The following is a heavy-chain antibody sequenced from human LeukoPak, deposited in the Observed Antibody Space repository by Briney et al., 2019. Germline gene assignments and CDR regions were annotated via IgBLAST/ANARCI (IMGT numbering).Heavy chain of an antibody. V-gene: IGHV3-74*01. CDR1: GFTFSSYW. D-gene: IGHD1-26*01. Sequence: GGSLRLSCAASGFTFSSYWMHWVRQAPGKGLVWVSHINSDGSSTTYADSVKGRFTITRDNAKNALYLQMNSLRAEDTAVYYCARDSYGGSYYPEYWGQGTLVTVSS. CDR2: INSDGSST. J-gene: IGHJ4*02. CDR3: ARDSYGGSYYPEY.